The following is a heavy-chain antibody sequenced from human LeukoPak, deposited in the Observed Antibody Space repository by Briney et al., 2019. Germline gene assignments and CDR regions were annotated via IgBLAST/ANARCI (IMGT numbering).Heavy chain of an antibody. CDR3: ARVEYGLMVYAIRAFDP. V-gene: IGHV1-2*04. D-gene: IGHD2-8*01. J-gene: IGHJ5*02. CDR2: INPNSGGT. CDR1: GYTFTGYY. Sequence: ASVKVSCKASGYTFTGYYMHWVRQAPGQGLEWMGWINPNSGGTNYAQKFQGWVTMTRDTSISTAYMELSSLRSEDTAVYYCARVEYGLMVYAIRAFDPWGQGTLVTVSS.